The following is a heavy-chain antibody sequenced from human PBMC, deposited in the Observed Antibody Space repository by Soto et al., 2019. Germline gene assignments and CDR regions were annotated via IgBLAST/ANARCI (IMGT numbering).Heavy chain of an antibody. Sequence: QVQLVESGGGVVQPGRSLRLSCAASGFTFSSYGMHWVRQAPGKGLEWVAVISYDGSRKYYAESVKGRFTISRDNSKNTVYLQTNSLRAEDTAVYYCARDLRVGAPDYWGQGTLVTVSS. D-gene: IGHD1-26*01. CDR3: ARDLRVGAPDY. V-gene: IGHV3-30*03. CDR2: ISYDGSRK. CDR1: GFTFSSYG. J-gene: IGHJ4*02.